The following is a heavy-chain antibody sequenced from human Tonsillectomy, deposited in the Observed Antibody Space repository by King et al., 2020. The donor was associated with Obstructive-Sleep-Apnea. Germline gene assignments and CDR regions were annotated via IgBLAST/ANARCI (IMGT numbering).Heavy chain of an antibody. V-gene: IGHV4-59*01. CDR2: IYYSGTA. Sequence: QLQESGPGLVKPSETLSLTCTVSGGSISTYCWSWIRQPPGKGLEWIGYIYYSGTANYNPSLQSRVTISVDTSKNQFSLKLSSLSAADTAVYYCARDLTEAPYYGMDVWGQGPTVTVSS. D-gene: IGHD3-9*01. CDR1: GGSISTYC. CDR3: ARDLTEAPYYGMDV. J-gene: IGHJ6*02.